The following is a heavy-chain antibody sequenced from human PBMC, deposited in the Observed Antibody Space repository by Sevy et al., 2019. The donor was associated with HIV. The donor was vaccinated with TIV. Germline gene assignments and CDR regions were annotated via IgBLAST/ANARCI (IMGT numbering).Heavy chain of an antibody. D-gene: IGHD3-10*02. CDR2: LSFGCGEI. V-gene: IGHV3-23*01. CDR3: ALAGCSKPHDY. Sequence: GGSLRLSCAASGFTFSKYSMSWVRQPPGKGLEWVSTLSFGCGEIKIADSVQGRFTISRDNSKSSVYLQMNNLRPEDTAVYYCALAGCSKPHDYWGQGTLVTASS. CDR1: GFTFSKYS. J-gene: IGHJ4*02.